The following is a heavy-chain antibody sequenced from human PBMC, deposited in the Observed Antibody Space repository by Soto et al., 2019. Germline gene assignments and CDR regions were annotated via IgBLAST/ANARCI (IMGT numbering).Heavy chain of an antibody. J-gene: IGHJ1*01. Sequence: GGSLRLSCAASGFTFSSYAMSWVRQAPGKGLEWVSAISGSGGSTYYADSVKGRFTISRDNSKNTLYLQMNSLRAEDTAVYYCAKDASYCGGDCPAEYFQHWGQGTLVTVSS. V-gene: IGHV3-23*01. CDR3: AKDASYCGGDCPAEYFQH. CDR2: ISGSGGST. CDR1: GFTFSSYA. D-gene: IGHD2-21*01.